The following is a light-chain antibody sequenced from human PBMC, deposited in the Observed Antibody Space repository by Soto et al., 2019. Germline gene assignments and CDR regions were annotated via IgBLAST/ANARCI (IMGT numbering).Light chain of an antibody. Sequence: DIQMTQSPSSLSASVGDRVTITCRASQNIGRSLNWYQQKSGKAPKLLIYAASSLKSGVPSRFSGSGSGTDFTVTISSLQPEDFATYYCQQTYSTPYTFGQGTKLEIK. V-gene: IGKV1-39*01. CDR2: AAS. CDR3: QQTYSTPYT. J-gene: IGKJ2*01. CDR1: QNIGRS.